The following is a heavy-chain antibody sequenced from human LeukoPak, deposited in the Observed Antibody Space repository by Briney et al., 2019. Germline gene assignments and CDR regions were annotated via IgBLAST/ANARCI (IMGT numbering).Heavy chain of an antibody. J-gene: IGHJ4*02. D-gene: IGHD1-26*01. CDR3: TRGGVIVGATRRAFDY. CDR2: IRSKAYGGTT. CDR1: EFTFGDYA. V-gene: IGHV3-49*04. Sequence: GGSLRLSCTASEFTFGDYAMSWVRQAPGKGLEWVGFIRSKAYGGTTEYAASVKGRFTISRDDSKSIAYLQMNSLKTEDTAVYYCTRGGVIVGATRRAFDYWGQGTLVTVSS.